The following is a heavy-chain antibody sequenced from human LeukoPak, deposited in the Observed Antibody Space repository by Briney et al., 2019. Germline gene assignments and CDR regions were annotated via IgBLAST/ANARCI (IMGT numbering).Heavy chain of an antibody. CDR2: INPNSGGT. CDR1: GYTFTGYY. D-gene: IGHD3-9*01. Sequence: ASVKVSCKASGYTFTGYYMHWVRQAPGQGLEWMGWINPNSGGTNYAQKFQGRVTMTRDTSISTAYMELSRLRSDDTAVYYCAVGCRVRYFDWLCDTFDIWGQGTMVTVSS. V-gene: IGHV1-2*02. CDR3: AVGCRVRYFDWLCDTFDI. J-gene: IGHJ3*02.